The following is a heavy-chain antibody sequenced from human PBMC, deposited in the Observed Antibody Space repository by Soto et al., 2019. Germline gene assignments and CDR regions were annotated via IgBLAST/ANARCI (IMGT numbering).Heavy chain of an antibody. J-gene: IGHJ3*02. CDR2: IRSKANSYAT. CDR3: TRQIGYCSSTSCYDAFDI. CDR1: GFTFSSYG. Sequence: GGSLRLSCAASGFTFSSYGMHWVRQAPGKGLEWVGRIRSKANSYATAYAASVKGRFTISRDDSKNTAYLQMNSLKTEDTAVYYCTRQIGYCSSTSCYDAFDIWGQGTMVTVSS. D-gene: IGHD2-2*01. V-gene: IGHV3-73*01.